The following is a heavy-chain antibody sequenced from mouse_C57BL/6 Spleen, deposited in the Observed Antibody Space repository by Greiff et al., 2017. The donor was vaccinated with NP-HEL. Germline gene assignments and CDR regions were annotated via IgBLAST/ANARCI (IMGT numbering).Heavy chain of an antibody. CDR1: GFSLTSYA. V-gene: IGHV2-9-1*01. CDR3: ASHAGTRGWYFDV. J-gene: IGHJ1*03. Sequence: VQLQQSGPGLVAPSQSLSITCTVSGFSLTSYAISWVRQPPGKGLEWLGVIWTGGGTNYNSALKSRLSISKDNSKSQVFLKMNSLQTDDTARYYCASHAGTRGWYFDVWGTGTTVTVSS. CDR2: IWTGGGT. D-gene: IGHD3-3*01.